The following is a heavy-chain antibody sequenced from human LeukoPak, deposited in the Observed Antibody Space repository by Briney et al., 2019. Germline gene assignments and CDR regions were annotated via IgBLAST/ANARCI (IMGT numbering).Heavy chain of an antibody. CDR3: ATGQTTPVLVDTLHF. Sequence: ASVKVSCKVSESTVTEFSIHWVRQAPGKGREWMGGFDPDNAERVFARKFQGRVTMTEDTSTNTAYMELNSLGSEDTAVYYCATGQTTPVLVDTLHFWGQGTRVTVSS. J-gene: IGHJ1*01. V-gene: IGHV1-24*01. CDR1: ESTVTEFS. D-gene: IGHD3-3*01. CDR2: FDPDNAER.